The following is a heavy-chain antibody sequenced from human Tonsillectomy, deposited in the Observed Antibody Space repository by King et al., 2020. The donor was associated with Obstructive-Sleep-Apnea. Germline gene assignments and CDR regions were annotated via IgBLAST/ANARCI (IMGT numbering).Heavy chain of an antibody. CDR2: IYYSGST. Sequence: QLQESGPGLVKSSETLSLTCNVSGASISSSSYYWGWIRQPPGKGLEWIGSIYYSGSTSYNPSLKSRVTTSVDTSRTRFSLKLSSVTAADTAVYYCARVYSTTTCYDYWGQGTLVTVSS. CDR3: ARVYSTTTCYDY. J-gene: IGHJ4*02. CDR1: GASISSSSYY. V-gene: IGHV4-39*07. D-gene: IGHD2-2*01.